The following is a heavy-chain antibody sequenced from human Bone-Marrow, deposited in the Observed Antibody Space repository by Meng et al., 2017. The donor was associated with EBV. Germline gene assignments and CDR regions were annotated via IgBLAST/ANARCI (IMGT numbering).Heavy chain of an antibody. CDR1: GGSISSSNW. CDR3: AQRERWGLGP. Sequence: QVQLQGSGPGLVKPSGTLSLPCAVSGGSISSSNWGSWVRQPPGKGLEWIGEIYHSGSTSYNPSLESRVTLSVDKSKNQVSLKLSSVTAADTAVYYCAQRERWGLGPWGQGTLVTVSS. V-gene: IGHV4-4*02. J-gene: IGHJ5*02. CDR2: IYHSGST. D-gene: IGHD3-16*01.